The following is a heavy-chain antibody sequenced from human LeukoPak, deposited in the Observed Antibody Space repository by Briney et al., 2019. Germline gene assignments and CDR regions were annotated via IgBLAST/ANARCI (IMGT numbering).Heavy chain of an antibody. CDR2: IHYTGNT. V-gene: IGHV4-31*03. CDR3: VREGWAVRGVIDY. J-gene: IGHJ4*02. CDR1: GGSISSGGYF. D-gene: IGHD3-10*01. Sequence: NTSETLSLTCTVSGGSISSGGYFWSWLRQLPGKGLEWIGYIHYTGNTYYKPSLKSRLTMSIDTSRNQFSLKLNSVTAADTAVYYCVREGWAVRGVIDYWGQGTLVTVSS.